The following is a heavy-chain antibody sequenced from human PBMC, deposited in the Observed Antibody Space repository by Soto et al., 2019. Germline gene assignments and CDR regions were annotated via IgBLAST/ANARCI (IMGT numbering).Heavy chain of an antibody. D-gene: IGHD2-15*01. Sequence: EVQLVESGGGLVKPGGSLRLSCAASGFTFNNAWMNWVRQAPGKGLEWVGRIKSKTDGGTTDYAAPVKGRFTISRDDSKNTLYLQMNSLKTEDTAVYYCTTDAFPGRGGAFDIWGQGTMVTVSS. J-gene: IGHJ3*02. CDR1: GFTFNNAW. V-gene: IGHV3-15*07. CDR3: TTDAFPGRGGAFDI. CDR2: IKSKTDGGTT.